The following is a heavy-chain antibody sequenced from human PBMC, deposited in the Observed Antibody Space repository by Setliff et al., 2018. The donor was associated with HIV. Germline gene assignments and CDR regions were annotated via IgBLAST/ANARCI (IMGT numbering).Heavy chain of an antibody. CDR3: ATRPRIAARPFDY. V-gene: IGHV4-31*03. J-gene: IGHJ4*02. CDR1: GVSVGSGDYY. D-gene: IGHD6-6*01. Sequence: TLSLPCSVSGVSVGSGDYYWHWIRQHPEKALEWIGYIFHSGDTYYNPSLKSRISMSVDTSKNQFSLELTSLTAADTAVYYCATRPRIAARPFDYWGQGMWVTVSS. CDR2: IFHSGDT.